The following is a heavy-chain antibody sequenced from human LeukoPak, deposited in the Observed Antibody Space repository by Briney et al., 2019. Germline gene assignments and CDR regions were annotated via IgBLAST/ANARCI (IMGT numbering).Heavy chain of an antibody. Sequence: GGSLRLSCAASGFTFGSYGMTWVRQAPGEGLEWVSAISGSGDTTYYADSVKGRFSISRDNSKNTLYLQMNSLRAEDTALYYCAKDRTWGGSGYLLDDWGQGTRVTVSS. V-gene: IGHV3-23*01. CDR2: ISGSGDTT. D-gene: IGHD3-22*01. CDR1: GFTFGSYG. J-gene: IGHJ4*02. CDR3: AKDRTWGGSGYLLDD.